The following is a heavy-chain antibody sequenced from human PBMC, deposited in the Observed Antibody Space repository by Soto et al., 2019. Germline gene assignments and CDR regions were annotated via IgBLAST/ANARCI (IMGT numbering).Heavy chain of an antibody. D-gene: IGHD3-9*01. J-gene: IGHJ6*02. CDR3: ARGVLRYFDWLPGRYYYYGMDV. CDR2: IYYSGST. V-gene: IGHV4-39*01. CDR1: GGSISSSSYY. Sequence: QLQLQESGPGLVKPSETLSLTCTVSGGSISSSSYYWGWIRQPPGKGLEWIGSIYYSGSTYYNPSLKSRVTISVDTSKNQFSLKLSSVTAADTAVYYCARGVLRYFDWLPGRYYYYGMDVWGQGTTVTVSS.